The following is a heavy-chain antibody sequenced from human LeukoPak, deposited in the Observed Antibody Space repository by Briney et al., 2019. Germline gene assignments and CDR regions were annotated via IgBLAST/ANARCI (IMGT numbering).Heavy chain of an antibody. CDR3: ARDSIFMAEGY. J-gene: IGHJ4*02. CDR1: GFTFSSYW. Sequence: GGSLRLSCAASGFTFSSYWMSWVRQAPGKGLEWVANIKQDGSEKYYVDSVKGRFTISRDNAKISLYLQMNSLRAEDTAVYYCARDSIFMAEGYWGQGTLVTVSS. CDR2: IKQDGSEK. D-gene: IGHD2-2*01. V-gene: IGHV3-7*01.